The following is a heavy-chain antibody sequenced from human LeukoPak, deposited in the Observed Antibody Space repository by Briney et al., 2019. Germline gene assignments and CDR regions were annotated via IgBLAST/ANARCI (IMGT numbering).Heavy chain of an antibody. CDR3: ASNAAIADDAFDI. Sequence: PSETLSLTCTVSGGSISSGDYYWSWIRQPPGKGLEWIGYIYYSGSTYYNPSLKSRVTISVDTSKNQFSLKLSSVTAADTAVYYCASNAAIADDAFDIWGQGTMVTVSS. V-gene: IGHV4-30-4*01. D-gene: IGHD6-13*01. CDR2: IYYSGST. CDR1: GGSISSGDYY. J-gene: IGHJ3*02.